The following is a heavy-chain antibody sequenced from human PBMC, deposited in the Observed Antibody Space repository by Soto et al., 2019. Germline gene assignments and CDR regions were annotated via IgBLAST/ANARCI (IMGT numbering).Heavy chain of an antibody. V-gene: IGHV5-51*01. CDR2: IFPGDSYT. J-gene: IGHJ6*02. CDR1: GYSFTNYW. CDR3: ASPSAVSYYYYGMDV. D-gene: IGHD3-10*01. Sequence: SLKISCEGSGYSFTNYWIGWVRQMPGKGLEWMGIIFPGDSYTNYSPSFQGHVTISADKSISTAYLQWSSLKASDTAMYYCASPSAVSYYYYGMDVWGQGTTVTVSS.